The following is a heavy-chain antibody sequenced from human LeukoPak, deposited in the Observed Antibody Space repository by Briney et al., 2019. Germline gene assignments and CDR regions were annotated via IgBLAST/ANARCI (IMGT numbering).Heavy chain of an antibody. V-gene: IGHV5-51*01. CDR3: ARQGAAGKYYYYYMDV. CDR1: GYTFTYYW. Sequence: GESLKISCKTSGYTFTYYWIGWVRQMPGKGLEWMGIIYPGDSDVRYSPSFQGQVTISADESISTAYLQWSSLKTSDTAIYYCARQGAAGKYYYYYMDVWGKGTTVTVSS. D-gene: IGHD6-13*01. CDR2: IYPGDSDV. J-gene: IGHJ6*03.